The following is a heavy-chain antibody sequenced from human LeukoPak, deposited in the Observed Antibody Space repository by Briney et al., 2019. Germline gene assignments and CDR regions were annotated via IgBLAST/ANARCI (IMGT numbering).Heavy chain of an antibody. V-gene: IGHV5-51*01. CDR2: IYPGDSDT. CDR3: ARRKGRAGAFDI. CDR1: GYTFTSYW. J-gene: IGHJ3*02. Sequence: GESLKISCEGSGYTFTSYWIAWVRQMPGKGLEWMGIIYPGDSDTRYSPSFQGQVTISADKSISTAYLQWSSLKASDTAVYYCARRKGRAGAFDIWGQGTMVTVSS. D-gene: IGHD1-14*01.